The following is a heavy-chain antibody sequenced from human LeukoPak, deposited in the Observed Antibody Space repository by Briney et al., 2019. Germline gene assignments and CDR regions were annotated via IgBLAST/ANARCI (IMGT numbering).Heavy chain of an antibody. V-gene: IGHV3-11*01. J-gene: IGHJ6*03. CDR1: GFTFSDYY. Sequence: GGSLRLSCAASGFTFSDYYMTWIRQAPGKGLEWISYMSSTGKTIYYADSVKGRFTISRDNAKNSLYLRMNSLRVDDTDVYYCARGSRYSSGYYYMDVWGRGTTGTVSS. CDR2: MSSTGKTI. D-gene: IGHD2-15*01. CDR3: ARGSRYSSGYYYMDV.